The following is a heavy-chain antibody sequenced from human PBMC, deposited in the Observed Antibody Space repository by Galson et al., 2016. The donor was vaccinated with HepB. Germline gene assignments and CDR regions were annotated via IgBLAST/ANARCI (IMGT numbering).Heavy chain of an antibody. CDR3: ARLTLPGICCYFYY. D-gene: IGHD1-14*01. CDR2: ISGSPDHT. Sequence: SLRLSCAASGFTFSNYAMSWVRQAPGKGLEWIAAISGSPDHTYYSDSVKGRFTISRDNFKNTLYLQLSSLRAEDTAVYYCARLTLPGICCYFYYWGQGTLVTVSS. CDR1: GFTFSNYA. J-gene: IGHJ4*02. V-gene: IGHV3-23*01.